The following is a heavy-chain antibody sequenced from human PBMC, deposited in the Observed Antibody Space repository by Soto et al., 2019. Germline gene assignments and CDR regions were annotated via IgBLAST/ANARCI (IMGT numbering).Heavy chain of an antibody. Sequence: EGQLVESGGGLVKPGGSLRLSCAASGFTFVNAWMNWVRQAPGKGLEWVGLIRTGCDGATEDYAAPVKGRFTISRDDLKETIYLEMNDLKTDDSALYYGNSGGTSSWYRGNYWGQGTLVTVSS. CDR2: IRTGCDGATE. J-gene: IGHJ4*02. V-gene: IGHV3-15*07. CDR3: NSGGTSSWYRGNY. D-gene: IGHD6-19*01. CDR1: GFTFVNAW.